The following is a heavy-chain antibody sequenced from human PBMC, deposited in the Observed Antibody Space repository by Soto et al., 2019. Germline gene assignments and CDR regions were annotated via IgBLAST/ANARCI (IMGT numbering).Heavy chain of an antibody. D-gene: IGHD3-3*01. J-gene: IGHJ5*02. Sequence: SVKVSYKASGYPFHTYGINWVRQAPVQRPKWMGWISAYNGQTDYAQNFQGRVTMATDTSTNTAYMELRNLRSDDTAVYYCARDPPEFWNSYFFDPWGPGTLVTVSS. V-gene: IGHV1-18*01. CDR1: GYPFHTYG. CDR2: ISAYNGQT. CDR3: ARDPPEFWNSYFFDP.